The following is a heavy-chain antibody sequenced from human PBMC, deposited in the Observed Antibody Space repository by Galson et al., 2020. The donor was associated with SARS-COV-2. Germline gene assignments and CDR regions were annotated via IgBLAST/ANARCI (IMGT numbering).Heavy chain of an antibody. D-gene: IGHD3-16*01. CDR2: VRNKANNYAT. V-gene: IGHV3-73*01. Sequence: GGSLSLSCAASGFTFSGSSVHWVRLASGKGLEWVGRVRNKANNYATTYAASVKGRFTFSRDDSKNTAYLQMTGLKTEDTAIYYCTPLGLGNGVDVWGQGTTVTVSS. CDR1: GFTFSGSS. CDR3: TPLGLGNGVDV. J-gene: IGHJ6*02.